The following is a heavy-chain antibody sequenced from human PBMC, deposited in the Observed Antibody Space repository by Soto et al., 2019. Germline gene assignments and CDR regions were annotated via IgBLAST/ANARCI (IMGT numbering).Heavy chain of an antibody. CDR3: ARAFWTTVTYNWFDP. D-gene: IGHD4-4*01. Sequence: QVQLVQSGAEVKKPGASVKVSCKASGYTFTSYGISWVRQAPGQGLEWMGGIIPIFGTANYAQKFQGRVTITADESTSTAYMELSSLRSEDTAVYYCARAFWTTVTYNWFDPWGQGTLVTVSS. V-gene: IGHV1-69*13. CDR1: GYTFTSYG. CDR2: IIPIFGTA. J-gene: IGHJ5*02.